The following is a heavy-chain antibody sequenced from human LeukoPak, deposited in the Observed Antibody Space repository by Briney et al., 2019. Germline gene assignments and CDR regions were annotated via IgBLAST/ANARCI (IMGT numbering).Heavy chain of an antibody. CDR3: ATYNYYYYALDV. J-gene: IGHJ6*02. CDR1: GFTFGSYS. D-gene: IGHD5-24*01. CDR2: ISSSSSNI. V-gene: IGHV3-21*01. Sequence: GGSLRLSCAASGFTFGSYSMTWVRQAPGRGLEWVSSISSSSSNIYYADSVKGRFTISRDNAKNSLYLQMNSLRAEDTAMYYCATYNYYYYALDVWGQGTTVTVSS.